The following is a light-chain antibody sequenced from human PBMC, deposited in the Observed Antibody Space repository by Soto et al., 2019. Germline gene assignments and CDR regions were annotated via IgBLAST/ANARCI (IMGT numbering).Light chain of an antibody. CDR1: QTVTNY. V-gene: IGKV1-39*01. Sequence: DLQMTQSPSSLSASVGDRVTITCRASQTVTNYLNWYQQRPGKAPKLLIYAASTLQSGVPSRFSGSASGTDFTLTISSLQPEDFATYYCQQSYSPLTFGGGTKVEMK. CDR3: QQSYSPLT. J-gene: IGKJ4*01. CDR2: AAS.